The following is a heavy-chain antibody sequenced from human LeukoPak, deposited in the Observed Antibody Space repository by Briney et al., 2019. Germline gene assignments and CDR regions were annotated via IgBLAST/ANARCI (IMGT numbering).Heavy chain of an antibody. Sequence: ASVKVSCKVSGYTLTELSMHWVRQAPGKGLEWMGGFDPEDGETFYAQKFQGRVTMTKDTSTDTAYMELSSLRSEDTAVYYCARGFVVVPAAMGYWGQGTLVTVSS. CDR2: FDPEDGET. D-gene: IGHD2-2*01. J-gene: IGHJ4*02. CDR1: GYTLTELS. V-gene: IGHV1-24*01. CDR3: ARGFVVVPAAMGY.